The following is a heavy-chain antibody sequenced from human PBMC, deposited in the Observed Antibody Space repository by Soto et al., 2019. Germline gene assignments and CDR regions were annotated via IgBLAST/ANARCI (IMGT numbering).Heavy chain of an antibody. CDR1: GGSFSGYY. V-gene: IGHV4-34*01. J-gene: IGHJ4*02. CDR3: AREIVVVAYDY. Sequence: QVQLQQWGAGLLKPSETLSLTCAVYGGSFSGYYWSWIRQPPGKGLEWIGEINNSGSTNYNPSLKSRVTISVDTSKNQFSLKLSSVTAAATAVYYCAREIVVVAYDYWGQGTLVTVSS. D-gene: IGHD3-22*01. CDR2: INNSGST.